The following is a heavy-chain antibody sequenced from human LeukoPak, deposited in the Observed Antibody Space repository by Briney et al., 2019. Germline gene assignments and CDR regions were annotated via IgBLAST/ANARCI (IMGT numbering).Heavy chain of an antibody. V-gene: IGHV3-21*01. J-gene: IGHJ4*02. CDR1: GFTFDSYG. D-gene: IGHD2-2*01. CDR3: ARAYCSSTRCSYYFDS. Sequence: NPGGSLRLSCAASGFTFDSYGMNWVRQAPGKGLEWISSISSSSTYIYYADSVKGRFTISRDSAKNSLYLQMNSLRAEDTAVYYCARAYCSSTRCSYYFDSWGQGTLVTVSS. CDR2: ISSSSTYI.